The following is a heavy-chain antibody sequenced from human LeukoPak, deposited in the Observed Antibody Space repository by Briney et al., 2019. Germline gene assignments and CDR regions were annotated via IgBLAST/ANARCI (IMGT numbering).Heavy chain of an antibody. J-gene: IGHJ5*02. CDR3: AKDPLNWNYNWFDP. D-gene: IGHD1-1*01. V-gene: IGHV3-7*01. CDR1: GFTFNNYW. CDR2: IKQDGSEK. Sequence: GGSLRLSCAASGFTFNNYWMSWVRQAPGKGLEWVANIKQDGSEKYYVDSVKGRFTISRDNAKNSLYLQMNSLRAEDTAVYYCAKDPLNWNYNWFDPWGQGTLVTVSS.